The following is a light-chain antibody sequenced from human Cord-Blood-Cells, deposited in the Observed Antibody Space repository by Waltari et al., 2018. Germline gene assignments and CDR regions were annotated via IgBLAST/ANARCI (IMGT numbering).Light chain of an antibody. V-gene: IGLV2-14*01. CDR3: SSYTSSSTVV. J-gene: IGLJ2*01. CDR2: DVS. Sequence: QSALTQPASVSGSPGQSITISCTGTSSDVGGYNYFSWYQQHPGKPPKLMIYDVSKRPSGVSNRFSGSKSGNTASLTISGLQAEDEADYYCSSYTSSSTVVFGGGTKLTVL. CDR1: SSDVGGYNY.